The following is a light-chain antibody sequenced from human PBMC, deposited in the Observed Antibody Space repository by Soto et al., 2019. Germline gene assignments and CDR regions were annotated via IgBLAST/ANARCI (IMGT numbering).Light chain of an antibody. J-gene: IGKJ1*01. CDR3: QVYNSSPWT. CDR1: QSVSRH. Sequence: EIVLTQSPATLSLSPGERASLSCRASQSVSRHLAWYQQKPGQAPRLLIYDASNRATGIPARFSGSGSGTDFTLTISRLEPEDFAMYYCQVYNSSPWTFGQGTKVDIK. CDR2: DAS. V-gene: IGKV3-11*01.